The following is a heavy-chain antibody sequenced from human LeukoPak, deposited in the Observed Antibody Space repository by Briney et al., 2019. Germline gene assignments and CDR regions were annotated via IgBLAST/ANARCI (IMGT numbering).Heavy chain of an antibody. Sequence: SETLSLTCTVSGGSISSSSYYWGWIRQPPGTGLEWIGSIYYSGSTYYNPSLKSRVTISLDTSKNQFSLKLGSVTAADTAVYYCARLVRGVAEWDSWGQGTLVIVSS. D-gene: IGHD3-10*01. CDR3: ARLVRGVAEWDS. V-gene: IGHV4-39*07. J-gene: IGHJ4*02. CDR2: IYYSGST. CDR1: GGSISSSSYY.